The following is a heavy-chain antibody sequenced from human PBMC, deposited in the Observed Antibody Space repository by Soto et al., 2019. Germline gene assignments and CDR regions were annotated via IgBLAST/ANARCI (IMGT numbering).Heavy chain of an antibody. CDR2: IKVDGSEK. Sequence: HPGGSLRLSCAASGFTFSSNWMSFSSNWMSWVRQAPGKGLEWVANIKVDGSEKYYVNSVKGRFTISRDNAKNSLYLQMNSLRAEDTAVYYCARTRPGLYFDYWGQGT. CDR1: GFTFSSNW. CDR3: ARTRPGLYFDY. J-gene: IGHJ4*02. V-gene: IGHV3-7*01.